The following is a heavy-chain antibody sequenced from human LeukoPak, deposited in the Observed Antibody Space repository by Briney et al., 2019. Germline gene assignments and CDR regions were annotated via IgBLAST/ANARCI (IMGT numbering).Heavy chain of an antibody. Sequence: GSLRLSCAASGFISSDYYLTWIRQAPEKGLEWVGYISSSGSAIYYGDSVKGRFTISRDNAKNSLYLQMDSLRAEDTAVYYCATDLTGTTYDYWGQGSLVTVSS. CDR2: ISSSGSAI. J-gene: IGHJ4*02. D-gene: IGHD1-7*01. CDR1: GFISSDYY. CDR3: ATDLTGTTYDY. V-gene: IGHV3-11*04.